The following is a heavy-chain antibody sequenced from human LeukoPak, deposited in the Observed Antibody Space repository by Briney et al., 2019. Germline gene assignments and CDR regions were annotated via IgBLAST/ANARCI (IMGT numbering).Heavy chain of an antibody. J-gene: IGHJ4*02. CDR3: ARNLNCGCFDY. CDR1: GFTFSRYW. V-gene: IGHV3-7*01. CDR2: IKQDGSEK. Sequence: GGSLRLSCGASGFTFSRYWMRGVREAPGKGLEWVTSIKQDGSEKYYVDSVKGRFSISRDNAKKSLYLQMNSLRAEDTAVYYCARNLNCGCFDYWGQGTPVTVSS. D-gene: IGHD3-10*01.